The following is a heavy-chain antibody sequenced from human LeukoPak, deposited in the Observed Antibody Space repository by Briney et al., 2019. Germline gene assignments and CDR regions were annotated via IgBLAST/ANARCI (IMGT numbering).Heavy chain of an antibody. CDR1: GGSISSGSYY. CDR3: ARETYYYDSSGYQGPPSGAFDI. V-gene: IGHV4-61*01. D-gene: IGHD3-22*01. Sequence: SETLSLTCNVSGGSISSGSYYWGWIRQPPGKGLEWIGHIYYSGSTNYNPSLKSRVTISVDTSKNQFSLKLSSVTAADTAVYYCARETYYYDSSGYQGPPSGAFDIWGQGTMVTVSS. CDR2: IYYSGST. J-gene: IGHJ3*02.